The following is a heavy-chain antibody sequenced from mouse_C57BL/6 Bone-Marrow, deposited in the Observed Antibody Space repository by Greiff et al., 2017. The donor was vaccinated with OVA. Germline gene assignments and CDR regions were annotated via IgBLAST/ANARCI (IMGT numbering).Heavy chain of an antibody. CDR1: GFTFSDYG. CDR3: ARPRWSYFDY. J-gene: IGHJ2*01. Sequence: EVMLVESGGGLVKPGGSLKLSCAASGFTFSDYGMHWVRQAPEKGLEWVAYISSGSSTIYYADTVKGRFTISRDNAKNTLFLQMTSLRSEDTAMYYCARPRWSYFDYWGQGTTLTVSS. D-gene: IGHD1-1*02. V-gene: IGHV5-17*01. CDR2: ISSGSSTI.